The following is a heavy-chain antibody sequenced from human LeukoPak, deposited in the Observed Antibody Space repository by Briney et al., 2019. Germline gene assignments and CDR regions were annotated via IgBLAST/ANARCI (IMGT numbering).Heavy chain of an antibody. J-gene: IGHJ4*02. Sequence: KPSETLSLTCAVSGYSISGGYYWGWIRQPPGKGLEWIGSIYHSGSTYYNPSLKSRVTISVDTSKNQFSLKLSSVTAADTAVYYCARGGSTSCYWYWGQGTLVTVSS. V-gene: IGHV4-38-2*01. CDR2: IYHSGST. CDR1: GYSISGGYY. D-gene: IGHD2-2*01. CDR3: ARGGSTSCYWY.